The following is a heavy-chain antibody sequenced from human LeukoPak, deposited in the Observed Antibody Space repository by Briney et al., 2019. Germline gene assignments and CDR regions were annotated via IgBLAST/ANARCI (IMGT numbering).Heavy chain of an antibody. D-gene: IGHD3-16*02. CDR1: GFTFSSYS. CDR2: ISSSSSTI. J-gene: IGHJ4*02. V-gene: IGHV3-48*01. Sequence: QPGGSLRLSCAASGFTFSSYSMNWVRQAPGKGLEWVSYISSSSSTIYYADSVKGRFTISRDNSKNTLYLQMNSLRAEDTAVYYCAKWGVYDYVWGSYRQRAFDYWGQGTLVTVSS. CDR3: AKWGVYDYVWGSYRQRAFDY.